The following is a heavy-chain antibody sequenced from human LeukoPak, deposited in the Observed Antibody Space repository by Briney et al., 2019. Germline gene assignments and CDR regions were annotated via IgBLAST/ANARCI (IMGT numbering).Heavy chain of an antibody. J-gene: IGHJ4*02. CDR1: GYTFSNNG. D-gene: IGHD2-15*01. CDR2: ISAYNGNT. V-gene: IGHV1-18*01. Sequence: ASVKVSCKAFGYTFSNNGISWVRQAPGQGLEWMGWISAYNGNTKYAQNLQGRVTMTTDTSTSTAYMELRSLRSDDTAVYYCAREGGAYCSGGSCYSVLDYWGQGTLVTVSS. CDR3: AREGGAYCSGGSCYSVLDY.